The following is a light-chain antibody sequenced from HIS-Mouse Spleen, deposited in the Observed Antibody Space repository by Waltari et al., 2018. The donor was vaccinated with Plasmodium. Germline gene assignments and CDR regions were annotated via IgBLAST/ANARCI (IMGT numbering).Light chain of an antibody. CDR1: SLSSYY. Sequence: SSELTQDPAVSVALGQTVRITCHGASLSSYYARWYQQKPGQAPVLVIYGKNNRPSGIPDRFSGSSSGNTASLTITGAQAEDEADYYCNSRDSSGNHQVFGGGTKLTVL. CDR3: NSRDSSGNHQV. J-gene: IGLJ3*02. V-gene: IGLV3-19*01. CDR2: GKN.